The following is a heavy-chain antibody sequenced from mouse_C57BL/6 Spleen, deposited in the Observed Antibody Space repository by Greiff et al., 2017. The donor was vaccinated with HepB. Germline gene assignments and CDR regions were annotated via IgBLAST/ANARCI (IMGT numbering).Heavy chain of an antibody. D-gene: IGHD4-1*01. J-gene: IGHJ2*01. V-gene: IGHV5-17*01. CDR3: AGNWDGDFDY. Sequence: EVKLVESGGGLVKPGGSLKLSCAASGFTFSDYGMHWVRQAPEKGLEWVAYISSGSSTIYYADTVKGRFTISRDNAKNTLFLQMTSLRSEDTAMYYCAGNWDGDFDYWGQGTTLTVSS. CDR1: GFTFSDYG. CDR2: ISSGSSTI.